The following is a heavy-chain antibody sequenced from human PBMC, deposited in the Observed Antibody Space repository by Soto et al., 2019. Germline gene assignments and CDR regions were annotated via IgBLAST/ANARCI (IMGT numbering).Heavy chain of an antibody. J-gene: IGHJ4*02. V-gene: IGHV3-15*01. CDR2: IKSKTDGGTT. CDR3: TTVTVVDVHSDY. D-gene: IGHD2-15*01. CDR1: GFTFSNAW. Sequence: PGGSLRLSCAASGFTFSNAWMSWVRQAPGKGLEWVGRIKSKTDGGTTDYAAPVKGRFTISRDDSKNTLYLQMNSLKTEDTAIYFCTTVTVVDVHSDYWGQGTLVTVSS.